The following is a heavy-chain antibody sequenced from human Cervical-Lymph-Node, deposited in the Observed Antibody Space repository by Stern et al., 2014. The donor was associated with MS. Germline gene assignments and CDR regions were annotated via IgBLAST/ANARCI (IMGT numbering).Heavy chain of an antibody. CDR3: AGRMTGITSRRSFGY. CDR2: IFDNGNK. V-gene: IGHV3-66*02. Sequence: EVQLVESGGGLVQPGGSLRLSCAPSGFSVSNNHMNWVRQAPGKALEWVSLIFDNGNKDTAASVKGRFTISSYNSKNTPLPQLNSLRTEDTAVYYCAGRMTGITSRRSFGYWGQGTLVTVSS. CDR1: GFSVSNNH. J-gene: IGHJ4*02. D-gene: IGHD3-16*01.